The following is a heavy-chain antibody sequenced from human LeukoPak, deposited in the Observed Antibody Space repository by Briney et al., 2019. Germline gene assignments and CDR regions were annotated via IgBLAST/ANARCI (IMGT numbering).Heavy chain of an antibody. J-gene: IGHJ5*02. CDR1: XFTXXXYG. D-gene: IGHD2-8*01. CDR2: IRYDGSNK. CDR3: AKNTGVNWFDP. V-gene: IGHV3-30*02. Sequence: XAAXXFTXXXYGMHWVRQAPAKGLEGGAFIRYDGSNKYYADSVKGGFTISRDNYKNRLYMQMNSLRAEDTAVYYCAKNTGVNWFDPWGQGTLVTVSS.